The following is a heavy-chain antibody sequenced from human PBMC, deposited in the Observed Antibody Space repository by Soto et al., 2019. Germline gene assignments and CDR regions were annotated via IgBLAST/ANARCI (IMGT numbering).Heavy chain of an antibody. V-gene: IGHV1-18*01. CDR2: ISPYNGRT. D-gene: IGHD4-17*01. Sequence: QGQLVQSGAEVKKPGASVKVSCKASGYTFTSYGITWVRQAPGQGLEWEGWISPYNGRTDYAQDFRGRVTMTRDTSTSTAYMELRSLTSDDTAVYFCAKDVYGKNEGGAFDLWGQGTRVTVSS. CDR3: AKDVYGKNEGGAFDL. CDR1: GYTFTSYG. J-gene: IGHJ3*01.